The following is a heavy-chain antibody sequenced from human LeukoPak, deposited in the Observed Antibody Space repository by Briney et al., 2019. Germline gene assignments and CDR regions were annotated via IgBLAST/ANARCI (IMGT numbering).Heavy chain of an antibody. CDR2: ISYDGSNK. V-gene: IGHV3-30-3*01. J-gene: IGHJ4*02. CDR3: ARSLYYYDMPDY. CDR1: GFTYSSYA. D-gene: IGHD3-22*01. Sequence: PGGSLRLSCAASGFTYSSYAMHWVRQAPGKGLEWVAVISYDGSNKYYADSVKGRFTISRDNSKNTLYLQMNSLRAEDTAVYYCARSLYYYDMPDYWGQGTLVTVSS.